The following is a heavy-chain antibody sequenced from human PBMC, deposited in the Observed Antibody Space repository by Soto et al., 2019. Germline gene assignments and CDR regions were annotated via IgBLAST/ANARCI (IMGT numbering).Heavy chain of an antibody. CDR2: ISYDGSNK. CDR3: AKEVRFLELVYYGMDV. J-gene: IGHJ6*02. D-gene: IGHD3-3*01. Sequence: QVQLVESGGGVVQPGRSLRLSCAASGFTFSSYGMHWVRQAPGKGLEWVAVISYDGSNKYYADSVKGRFTISRDNSKNTLYLQMNSLRAEDTAVYYCAKEVRFLELVYYGMDVWGQGTTVTVSS. V-gene: IGHV3-30*18. CDR1: GFTFSSYG.